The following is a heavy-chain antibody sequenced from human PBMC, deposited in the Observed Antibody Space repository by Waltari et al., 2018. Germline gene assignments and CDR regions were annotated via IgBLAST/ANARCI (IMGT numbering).Heavy chain of an antibody. Sequence: QVQLVQSGAEVKKPGSSVKVSCKASGGTFSSYAISWVRQAPGQGLEWMGGINPICGTANYAQKFQGRVTITADESTSTADMELSSLRSEDTAVYYCAKSSGYYYDFGNAFDIWGQGTMVTVSS. CDR3: AKSSGYYYDFGNAFDI. D-gene: IGHD3-22*01. CDR1: GGTFSSYA. J-gene: IGHJ3*02. CDR2: INPICGTA. V-gene: IGHV1-69*01.